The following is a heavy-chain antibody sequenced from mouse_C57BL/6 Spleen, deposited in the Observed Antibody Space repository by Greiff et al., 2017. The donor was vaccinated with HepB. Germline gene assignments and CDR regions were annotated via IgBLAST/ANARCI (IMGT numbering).Heavy chain of an antibody. CDR1: GYTFTDYY. Sequence: VQLQQSGPELVKPGASVKISCKASGYTFTDYYMNWVKQSHGKSLEWIGDINPNNGGTSYNQKFKGKATLTVDKSSSTAYMELRSLTSEDSAVYYCARGRSPYYYAMDYWGQGTSVTVSS. CDR3: ARGRSPYYYAMDY. J-gene: IGHJ4*01. CDR2: INPNNGGT. V-gene: IGHV1-26*01.